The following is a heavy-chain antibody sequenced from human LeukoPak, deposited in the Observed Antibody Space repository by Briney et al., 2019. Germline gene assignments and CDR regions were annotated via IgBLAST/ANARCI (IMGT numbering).Heavy chain of an antibody. D-gene: IGHD1-26*01. Sequence: ASVKVSCKASGGTFSSYAISWVRQAPGQGLEWMGRIIPILGIANYAQKFQGRVTITADKSTSTAYMELSSLRSEDTAVYYCARGGIVGAANWLDPWGQGTLVTVSS. CDR1: GGTFSSYA. V-gene: IGHV1-69*04. CDR2: IIPILGIA. CDR3: ARGGIVGAANWLDP. J-gene: IGHJ5*02.